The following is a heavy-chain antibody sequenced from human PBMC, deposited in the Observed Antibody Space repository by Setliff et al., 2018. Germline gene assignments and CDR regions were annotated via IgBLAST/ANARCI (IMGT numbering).Heavy chain of an antibody. Sequence: ASVKVSCKASGYTFTNFGFHLLRQAPGQGLEWMAMIITSTGKTSYAQKFQGRVTVTTDTSTSTAYMEVRSLRSDDAAVYYCARAPGTVVVPASRSAFDIWGQGTMVTVSS. CDR3: ARAPGTVVVPASRSAFDI. CDR2: IITSTGKT. D-gene: IGHD2-2*01. J-gene: IGHJ3*02. CDR1: GYTFTNFG. V-gene: IGHV1-18*01.